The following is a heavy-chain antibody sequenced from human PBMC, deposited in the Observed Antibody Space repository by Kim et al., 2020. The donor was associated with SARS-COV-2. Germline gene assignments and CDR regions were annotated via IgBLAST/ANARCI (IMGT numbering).Heavy chain of an antibody. Sequence: ASVKVSCKASGYTFTSYGISWVRQAPGQGLEWMGWLSAYNGNTNYAQKLQGRVTMTTDTSTSTAYMELRSLRSDDTAVYYCARDYLIGDFGVVITNDKNYYYYYGMDVWGEGTTVTVS. CDR3: ARDYLIGDFGVVITNDKNYYYYYGMDV. CDR2: LSAYNGNT. CDR1: GYTFTSYG. J-gene: IGHJ6*02. V-gene: IGHV1-18*01. D-gene: IGHD3-3*01.